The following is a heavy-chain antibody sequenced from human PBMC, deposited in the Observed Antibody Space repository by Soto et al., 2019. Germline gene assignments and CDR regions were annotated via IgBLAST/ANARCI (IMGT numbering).Heavy chain of an antibody. CDR2: INHSGST. D-gene: IGHD6-13*01. Sequence: QVQLQQWGAGLLKPSETLSLTCAVYDGSFSGYYWSWIRQPPGKGLEWIGEINHSGSTNYNPSLKSRVTTSVDTSKNQFSLKLSSVTAADTAVYYCARPGIAAAVPAPFDYWGQGTLVTVSS. V-gene: IGHV4-34*01. J-gene: IGHJ4*02. CDR3: ARPGIAAAVPAPFDY. CDR1: DGSFSGYY.